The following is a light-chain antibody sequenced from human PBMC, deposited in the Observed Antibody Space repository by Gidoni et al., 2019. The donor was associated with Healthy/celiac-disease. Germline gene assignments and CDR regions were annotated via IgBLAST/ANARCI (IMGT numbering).Light chain of an antibody. CDR3: CSYAGSSTFV. Sequence: QSALTQPASVSGSPGHSITISCTGTSSDVGSSNLVSWYQQHPGKAPKLMMYEGSKRPSGVSNRFSGSKSGNTASLTISGLQAEDEADYYCCSYAGSSTFVFGTGTKVTVL. V-gene: IGLV2-23*01. CDR1: SSDVGSSNL. J-gene: IGLJ1*01. CDR2: EGS.